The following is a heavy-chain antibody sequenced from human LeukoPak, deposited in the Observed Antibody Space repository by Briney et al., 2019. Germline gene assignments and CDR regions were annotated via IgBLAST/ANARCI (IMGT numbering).Heavy chain of an antibody. Sequence: PGESLRLSCTASGFTFSNFWMGWVRQAPGKGLEWVANIKQDETEEFYQGSVKGRFTISRDNAKNSLYLQMNSLRVEDTAVYYCARGRPHGNDYWGQGTLVTVSS. CDR1: GFTFSNFW. CDR2: IKQDETEE. J-gene: IGHJ4*02. D-gene: IGHD4-23*01. V-gene: IGHV3-7*01. CDR3: ARGRPHGNDY.